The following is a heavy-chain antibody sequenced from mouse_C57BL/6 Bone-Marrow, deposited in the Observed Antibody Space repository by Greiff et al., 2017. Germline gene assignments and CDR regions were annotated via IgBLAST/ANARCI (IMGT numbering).Heavy chain of an antibody. J-gene: IGHJ3*01. CDR3: ARQRDGNPFAY. V-gene: IGHV5-6*01. Sequence: EVKLVESGGDLVKPGGSLKLSCAASGFTFSSYGMSWVRQTPDKRLEWVATISSGGSYTYYPDSVKGRFTISRDNAKNTLYLQMSSLKSEDTAMYYCARQRDGNPFAYWGQGTLVTVSA. D-gene: IGHD2-1*01. CDR2: ISSGGSYT. CDR1: GFTFSSYG.